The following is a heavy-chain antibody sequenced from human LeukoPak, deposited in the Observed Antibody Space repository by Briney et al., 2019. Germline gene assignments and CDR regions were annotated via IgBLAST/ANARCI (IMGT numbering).Heavy chain of an antibody. CDR2: INHSGST. V-gene: IGHV4-34*01. Sequence: SETLSLTCAVYGRSFSGYYWSWIRQPPGKGLEWIGEINHSGSTNYNPSLKSRVTISVDTSKNQFSLKLSSVTAADTAVYYCARDSRNWYFDLWGRGTLVTVSS. J-gene: IGHJ2*01. CDR1: GRSFSGYY. CDR3: ARDSRNWYFDL.